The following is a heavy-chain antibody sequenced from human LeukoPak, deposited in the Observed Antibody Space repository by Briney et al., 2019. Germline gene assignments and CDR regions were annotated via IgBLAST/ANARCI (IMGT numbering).Heavy chain of an antibody. CDR1: GDSGSSNLAT. CDR2: TYYRSKWSN. CDR3: ARALGVVFDY. V-gene: IGHV6-1*01. J-gene: IGHJ4*02. Sequence: SQTLSLTCVIYGDSGSSNLATWNWIRQSPSRGLEWLGRTYYRSKWSNDYAVSVNSRLTINPDTSKNHFSLQLRFVTPEDTALYFCARALGVVFDYWGQGTLVTVSS. D-gene: IGHD2-8*01.